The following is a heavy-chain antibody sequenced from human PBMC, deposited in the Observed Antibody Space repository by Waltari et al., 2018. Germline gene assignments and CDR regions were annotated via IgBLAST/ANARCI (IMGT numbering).Heavy chain of an antibody. CDR2: ISYHGSEK. CDR1: GFTXNRYP. J-gene: IGHJ4*02. Sequence: QVQLVESGGXVVQPGGSLXLSCAAXGFTXNRYPMHWVRQAPGKGLEWVVVISYHGSEKXYTEAVKGRFTIXRDXPKXTXYXKMNSLRXXXTAVXYCARDDILGXPDYFDYXGQGTLVTVXS. V-gene: IGHV3-30*10. CDR3: ARDDILGXPDYFDY. D-gene: IGHD2-21*01.